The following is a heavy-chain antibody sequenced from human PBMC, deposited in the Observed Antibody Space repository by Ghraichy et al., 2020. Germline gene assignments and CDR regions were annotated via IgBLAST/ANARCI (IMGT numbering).Heavy chain of an antibody. D-gene: IGHD5-12*01. CDR2: NYYSGST. J-gene: IGHJ4*02. CDR3: ARDHQYSGYDSYFDY. CDR1: GGSVSSGSYY. Sequence: SETLSLTCTVSGGSVSSGSYYWSWIRQPPGKGLEWIGYNYYSGSTNYNPSLKSRVTISVDTSKNQFSVKLSSVTAADTAVYYCARDHQYSGYDSYFDYWGQGTLVTVSS. V-gene: IGHV4-61*01.